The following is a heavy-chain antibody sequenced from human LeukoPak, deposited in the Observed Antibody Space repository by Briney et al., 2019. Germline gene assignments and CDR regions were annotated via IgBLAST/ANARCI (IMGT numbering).Heavy chain of an antibody. D-gene: IGHD3-22*01. CDR3: AKEGGSGYYLD. V-gene: IGHV3-33*06. Sequence: PGGSLRLSCAASGFTFSSYGMHWVRQAPGKGLEWVAVIWYDGSNKYYADSVKGRFTISRDNSKNTLYLQMNSLRAEGTAVYYCAKEGGSGYYLDWGQGTLVTVSS. CDR1: GFTFSSYG. CDR2: IWYDGSNK. J-gene: IGHJ4*02.